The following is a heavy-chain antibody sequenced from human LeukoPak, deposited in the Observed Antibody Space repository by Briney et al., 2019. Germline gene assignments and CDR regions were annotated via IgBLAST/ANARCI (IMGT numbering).Heavy chain of an antibody. Sequence: GRSLRLSCAASGFTFSSYAMHWVRQAPGKGLEWVAVISYDGSNKYYADSVKGRFTISRDNAKNSLYLQMNSLRAEDTAVYYCARDPGPSNAFDIWGQGTMVTVSS. CDR1: GFTFSSYA. V-gene: IGHV3-30-3*01. J-gene: IGHJ3*02. CDR2: ISYDGSNK. CDR3: ARDPGPSNAFDI.